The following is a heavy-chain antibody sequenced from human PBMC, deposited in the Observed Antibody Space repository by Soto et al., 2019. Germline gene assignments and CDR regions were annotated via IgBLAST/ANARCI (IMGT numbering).Heavy chain of an antibody. D-gene: IGHD4-4*01. V-gene: IGHV1-8*01. CDR3: ARDYSTYGGAKYYFDY. CDR2: MNPNSGNT. J-gene: IGHJ4*02. CDR1: GYTFTSYD. Sequence: QVQLVQSGAEVKKPGASVKVSCKASGYTFTSYDINWVRQATGQGLEWMGWMNPNSGNTGYAQKFQGRVTMTRNTSISTAYMELSSLRSEETAVYYCARDYSTYGGAKYYFDYWGQGTLVTVSS.